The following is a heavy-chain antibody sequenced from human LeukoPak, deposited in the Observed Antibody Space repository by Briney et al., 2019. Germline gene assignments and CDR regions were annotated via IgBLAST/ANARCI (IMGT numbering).Heavy chain of an antibody. CDR3: ARDFNSGIRAFDI. J-gene: IGHJ3*02. D-gene: IGHD2-2*02. V-gene: IGHV3-30*03. CDR2: ISYDGSNK. Sequence: GGSLRLSCPVSGFTFSSYGMYWVRQAPGKGLEWVAVISYDGSNKYYADSVKGRFTISRDNSKNTLYLQMNSLRAEDTAVYYCARDFNSGIRAFDIWGQGTMVTVSS. CDR1: GFTFSSYG.